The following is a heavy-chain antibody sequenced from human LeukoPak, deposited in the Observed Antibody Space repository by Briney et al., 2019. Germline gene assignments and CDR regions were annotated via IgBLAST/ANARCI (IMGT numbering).Heavy chain of an antibody. D-gene: IGHD3-9*01. CDR1: GYSFTSYW. CDR2: IYPGDSDT. J-gene: IGHJ4*02. Sequence: GESLKISCKGSGYSFTSYWIGWVRQMPGKGLEWMGIIYPGDSDTRYSPSFQGQVTISADKSISTAYLQWSSLKASGTAMYYCARHAAATYYDILTGYYPDYWGQGTLVTVSS. V-gene: IGHV5-51*01. CDR3: ARHAAATYYDILTGYYPDY.